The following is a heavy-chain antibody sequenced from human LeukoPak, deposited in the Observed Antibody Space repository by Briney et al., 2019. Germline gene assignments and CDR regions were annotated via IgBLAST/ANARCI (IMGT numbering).Heavy chain of an antibody. J-gene: IGHJ4*02. D-gene: IGHD3-22*01. CDR1: GYTFTSYG. Sequence: GASVKVSCKASGYTFTSYGISWVRQAPGQGLEWMGWISAYNGNTNYAQKLQGRVTMTTDTSTSTAYMELRSLRSDDTAVYYCAINYDSSGYYDYFDYWGQGTLVTVSS. V-gene: IGHV1-18*01. CDR2: ISAYNGNT. CDR3: AINYDSSGYYDYFDY.